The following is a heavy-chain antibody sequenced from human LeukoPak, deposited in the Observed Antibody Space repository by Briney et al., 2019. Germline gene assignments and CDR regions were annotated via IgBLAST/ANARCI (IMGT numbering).Heavy chain of an antibody. V-gene: IGHV1-8*03. CDR1: GYTFTSYD. CDR3: VRASSGYYYYYYYYMDV. Sequence: GASVKVSCKASGYTFTSYDINWVRQATGQGLEWMGWMNPNSGNTGYAQKFQGRVTITRNTSISTAYMELSSLRSEDTAVYYCVRASSGYYYYYYYYMDVWGKGTTVTVSS. J-gene: IGHJ6*03. CDR2: MNPNSGNT. D-gene: IGHD3-22*01.